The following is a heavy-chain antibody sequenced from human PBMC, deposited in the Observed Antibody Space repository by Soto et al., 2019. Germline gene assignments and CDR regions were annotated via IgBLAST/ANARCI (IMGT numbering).Heavy chain of an antibody. V-gene: IGHV4-34*01. CDR2: IHHSGGT. CDR3: ARGWRAAFDH. D-gene: IGHD6-25*01. CDR1: GRTFSGYQ. J-gene: IGHJ4*02. Sequence: QVQLQQWGAGLLRPSETLSLTCAVNGRTFSGYQWTWFRQPPGKGLEWIGEIHHSGGTNYNASLESRVTISLDTYKNPFSLSLDSVTAADTAVYYCARGWRAAFDHWGQGTLVTVS.